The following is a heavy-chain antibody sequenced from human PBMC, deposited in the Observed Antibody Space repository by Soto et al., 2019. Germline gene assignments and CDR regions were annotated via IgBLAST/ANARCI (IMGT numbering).Heavy chain of an antibody. CDR2: ISSSSSYI. CDR1: GFTFSSYS. V-gene: IGHV3-21*01. Sequence: GGSLRLSCAASGFTFSSYSMNWVRQAPGKGLEWVSSISSSSSYIYYADSVKGRFTISRDNAKNSLYLQMNSLRAEDTAVYYCAREHGGNSAFDYWGQGTLVTVSS. D-gene: IGHD2-21*02. J-gene: IGHJ4*02. CDR3: AREHGGNSAFDY.